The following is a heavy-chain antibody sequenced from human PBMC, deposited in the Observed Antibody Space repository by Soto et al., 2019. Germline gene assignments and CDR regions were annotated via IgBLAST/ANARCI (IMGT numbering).Heavy chain of an antibody. V-gene: IGHV3-30-3*01. J-gene: IGHJ5*02. CDR1: EFAFSTHA. D-gene: IGHD2-21*02. Sequence: GGSLRLSCAASEFAFSTHAMHWVRQAPGEGLEWVAVISFDGTNKYYADSVKGGFTISRDNSRSTLYLQMNSLRIEDTAVYYCSASRDYNWFDPWGQGTLVTVSS. CDR3: SASRDYNWFDP. CDR2: ISFDGTNK.